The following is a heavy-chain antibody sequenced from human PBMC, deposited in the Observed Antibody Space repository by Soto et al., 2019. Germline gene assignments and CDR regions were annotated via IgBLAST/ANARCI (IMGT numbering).Heavy chain of an antibody. Sequence: GGSLRLSCAASGFTFSSYSMNWVRQAPGKGLEWVSYISISSSTIYYADSVKGRFTISRDNAKNSLYLQMNSLRAEDTAVYYCARRSIGSGYDSDYYYYYMDVWGKGTTVTVSS. CDR1: GFTFSSYS. V-gene: IGHV3-48*01. CDR2: ISISSSTI. D-gene: IGHD5-12*01. CDR3: ARRSIGSGYDSDYYYYYMDV. J-gene: IGHJ6*03.